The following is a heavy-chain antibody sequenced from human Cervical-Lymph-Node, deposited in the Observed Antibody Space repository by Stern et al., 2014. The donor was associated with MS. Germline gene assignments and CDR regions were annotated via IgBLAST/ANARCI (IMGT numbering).Heavy chain of an antibody. CDR1: GYTFTTYF. CDR2: ITPNVGDT. CDR3: ARDTVPGAFYGMDV. J-gene: IGHJ6*02. D-gene: IGHD2-2*01. V-gene: IGHV1-46*01. Sequence: QVQLVESGAEVKKPGASVKVSCKASGYTFTTYFMYWVRQAPGQGLEWMGIITPNVGDTYYAQTFKGRVTMTRDTSTGQVYMEMISLRSEDTATYYFARDTVPGAFYGMDVWGQGTTVTVSS.